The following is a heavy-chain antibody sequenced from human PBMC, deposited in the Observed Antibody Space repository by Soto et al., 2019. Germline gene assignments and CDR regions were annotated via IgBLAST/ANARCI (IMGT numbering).Heavy chain of an antibody. Sequence: GGSLRLSCAASGFTFSSYGMHWVRQAPGKGLEWVAVIWYDGSNKYYADSVKGRFTISRDNSKNTLYLQMNSLRAEDTAVYYCARDLTPGKARSYGMDVWGQGTTVTVSS. CDR1: GFTFSSYG. D-gene: IGHD7-27*01. V-gene: IGHV3-33*01. CDR2: IWYDGSNK. CDR3: ARDLTPGKARSYGMDV. J-gene: IGHJ6*02.